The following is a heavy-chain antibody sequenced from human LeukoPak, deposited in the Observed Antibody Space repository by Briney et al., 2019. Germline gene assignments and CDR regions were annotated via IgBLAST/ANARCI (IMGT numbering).Heavy chain of an antibody. J-gene: IGHJ4*02. CDR3: ARDRDHGLDY. D-gene: IGHD4-17*01. CDR2: IKSRTYGGTT. Sequence: GGSLRLSCTASGFTFGDYGVHWVRQAPGKGLGWVGFIKSRTYGGTTEYAASVKGRFTISRDDSKSLAYLQMNSLKTEDTAVYFCARDRDHGLDYWGQGTLVTVSS. V-gene: IGHV3-49*04. CDR1: GFTFGDYG.